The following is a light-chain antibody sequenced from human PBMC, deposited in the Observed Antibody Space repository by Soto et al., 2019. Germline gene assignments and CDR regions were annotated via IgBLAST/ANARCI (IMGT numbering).Light chain of an antibody. V-gene: IGKV1-39*01. J-gene: IGKJ1*01. Sequence: DIQMTQSPSSLSASVGDRVTITCRASQSISSYLNWYQQKPGKAPKLLIYAASSLQSGVPSGFSGSASGTDFTLTISSLQPEHFATYYCQQSYNTPWTFGQGTKV. CDR2: AAS. CDR3: QQSYNTPWT. CDR1: QSISSY.